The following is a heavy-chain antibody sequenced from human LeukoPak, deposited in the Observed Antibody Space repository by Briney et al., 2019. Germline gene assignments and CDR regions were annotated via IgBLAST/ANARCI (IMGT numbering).Heavy chain of an antibody. J-gene: IGHJ4*02. D-gene: IGHD3-10*01. Sequence: PSETLSLTCTVSGGSISSYYWSWIRQPPGKGLEWIGYIYYSGTTNYNPSLKSRVTISVDTSKNQFSLKLSSVTAADTAVYYCARHFNSGTFPLDHWGQGTLVTVSS. CDR1: GGSISSYY. CDR3: ARHFNSGTFPLDH. CDR2: IYYSGTT. V-gene: IGHV4-59*01.